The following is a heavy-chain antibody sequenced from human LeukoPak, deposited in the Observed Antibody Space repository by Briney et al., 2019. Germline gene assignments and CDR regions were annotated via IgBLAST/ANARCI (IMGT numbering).Heavy chain of an antibody. J-gene: IGHJ6*02. CDR1: GFTVSSNY. CDR2: IYSGGYT. D-gene: IGHD2-21*01. V-gene: IGHV3-66*01. Sequence: GGSLRLSCAASGFTVSSNYMSWVRQAPGKGLEWVSVIYSGGYTDYADSVKGRFTISRDNSKNTVYLKMNSLRAEDTAVYYCARGLYGMDVWGQGTTVTVSS. CDR3: ARGLYGMDV.